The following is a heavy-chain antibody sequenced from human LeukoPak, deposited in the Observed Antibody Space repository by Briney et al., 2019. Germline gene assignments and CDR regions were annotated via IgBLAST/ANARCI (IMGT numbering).Heavy chain of an antibody. J-gene: IGHJ6*03. CDR2: ISYDGSNK. Sequence: GGSLRLSCAASGFTFSSYAMHWVRQAPGKGLEWVAVISYDGSNKYYADSVKGRFTISRDNSKNTLYLQMNSLRAEDTAVYYCARDRGYSYGYDSGYYMDVWGKGTTVTVSS. CDR3: ARDRGYSYGYDSGYYMDV. V-gene: IGHV3-30*04. CDR1: GFTFSSYA. D-gene: IGHD5-18*01.